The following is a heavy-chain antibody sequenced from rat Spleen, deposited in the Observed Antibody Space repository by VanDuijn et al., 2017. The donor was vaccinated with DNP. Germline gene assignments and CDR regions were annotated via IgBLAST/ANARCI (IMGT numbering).Heavy chain of an antibody. J-gene: IGHJ3*01. V-gene: IGHV2S12*01. CDR1: GFTFSDYY. D-gene: IGHD1-4*01. Sequence: VQLVESGGGLVQPGRSLKLSCAASGFTFSDYYMAWIRQPPGKGLEWIAAISSGGNTYYNSPLKSRLSISRDTSKSQVFLKMDSLQTEDTAIYFCTKSRDYRWFAYWGQGTLVTVSS. CDR3: TKSRDYRWFAY. CDR2: ISSGGNT.